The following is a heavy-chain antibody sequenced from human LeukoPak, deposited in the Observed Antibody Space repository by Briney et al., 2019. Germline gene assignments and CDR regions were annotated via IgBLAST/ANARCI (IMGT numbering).Heavy chain of an antibody. CDR2: IYHSGST. Sequence: PSETLSLTCAVSGGSISSGGYSWSWIRQPPGKGLEWIGYIYHSGSTYYNPSLKSRVTISVDTSKNQFSLKLSSVTAADTAVYYCARGSSWYWYFQHWGQGTLVTVSS. CDR1: GGSISSGGYS. J-gene: IGHJ1*01. D-gene: IGHD6-13*01. V-gene: IGHV4-30-2*05. CDR3: ARGSSWYWYFQH.